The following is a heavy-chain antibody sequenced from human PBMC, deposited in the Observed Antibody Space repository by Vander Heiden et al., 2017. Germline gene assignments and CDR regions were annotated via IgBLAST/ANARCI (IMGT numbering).Heavy chain of an antibody. CDR3: AKRGSIAARPTGFFDY. J-gene: IGHJ4*02. D-gene: IGHD6-6*01. CDR2: ISWNSDSI. V-gene: IGHV3-9*01. Sequence: EVQLVESGGGLVQPGRSLRLSCAASGFTFDDYAMHWVRQAPGKGLEWVSGISWNSDSIGYADSVKGRFTISRDNAKNSLYLQMNSLRAEDTALYYCAKRGSIAARPTGFFDYWGQGTLGTVSS. CDR1: GFTFDDYA.